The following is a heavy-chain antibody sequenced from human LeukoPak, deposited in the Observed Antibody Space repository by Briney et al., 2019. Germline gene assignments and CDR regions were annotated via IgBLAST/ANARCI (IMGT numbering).Heavy chain of an antibody. J-gene: IGHJ1*01. D-gene: IGHD1-26*01. CDR3: ARVGATWYFQH. Sequence: GKSLRLSCVASGFTFSSYAMHWVRQAPGKGLEWVAVISDDGTKEYYADSVKGRFTISRDNSRNTVYTSKSTLFLQMNSLRPEDTAVYYCARVGATWYFQHWGQGALVTVSS. CDR2: ISDDGTKE. CDR1: GFTFSSYA. V-gene: IGHV3-30-3*01.